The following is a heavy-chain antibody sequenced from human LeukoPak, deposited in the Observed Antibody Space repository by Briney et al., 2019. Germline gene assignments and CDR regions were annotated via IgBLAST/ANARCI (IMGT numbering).Heavy chain of an antibody. CDR2: ISSSGSTI. CDR1: GFTFSSYE. D-gene: IGHD5-12*01. J-gene: IGHJ6*04. CDR3: ARGRVATVRIYYHYCGMDV. V-gene: IGHV3-48*03. Sequence: GGSLRLPCAASGFTFSSYEMNWVRQAPGKGLEWVSYISSSGSTIYYADSVKSRFTISRDNAKNSLYLQMNSLRAEDTAVYYCARGRVATVRIYYHYCGMDVWGKGTTVTVSS.